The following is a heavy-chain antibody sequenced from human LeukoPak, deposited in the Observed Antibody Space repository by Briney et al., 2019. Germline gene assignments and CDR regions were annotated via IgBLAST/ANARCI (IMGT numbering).Heavy chain of an antibody. D-gene: IGHD2-15*01. J-gene: IGHJ4*02. CDR2: TKKEGSEK. CDR3: AGGFQSGGSPV. Sequence: GGSLRLSCAPSGFTFGVYSLSWVRHAPGKGPEWGANTKKEGSEKDYVDSVKGRFTIFRDNDKGSLYLQLHSMRVEDTALYYCAGGFQSGGSPVWGQGTLVTVSS. V-gene: IGHV3-7*01. CDR1: GFTFGVYS.